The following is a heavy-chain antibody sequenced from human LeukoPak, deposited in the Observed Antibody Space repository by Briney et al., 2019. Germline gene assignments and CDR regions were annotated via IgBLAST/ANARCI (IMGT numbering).Heavy chain of an antibody. V-gene: IGHV4-34*01. CDR2: INHSGST. CDR1: GGSFSGYY. CDR3: ARGHEGYASTDRNWFDP. J-gene: IGHJ5*02. D-gene: IGHD2-8*01. Sequence: SETLSITCAVYGGSFSGYYWSWIRQPPGKGLEWIGEINHSGSTNYNPSLKSRVTISVDTSKNQFSLKLSSVTAADTAVYYCARGHEGYASTDRNWFDPWGQGTPVTVSS.